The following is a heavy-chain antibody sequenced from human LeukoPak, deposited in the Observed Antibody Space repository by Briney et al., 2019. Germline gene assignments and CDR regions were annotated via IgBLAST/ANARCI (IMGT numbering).Heavy chain of an antibody. CDR2: INQDGSER. V-gene: IGHV3-7*03. J-gene: IGHJ4*02. D-gene: IGHD5-18*01. CDR3: ANTLSGYSYADSGY. Sequence: GGSLRLSCAASGFIFSRYWMNWVRQAPGKGLEWVANINQDGSERYYVDSVKGRFTISRDNAKRSLSLQMNSLRAEDTAVYYCANTLSGYSYADSGYWGQGTLVTVSS. CDR1: GFIFSRYW.